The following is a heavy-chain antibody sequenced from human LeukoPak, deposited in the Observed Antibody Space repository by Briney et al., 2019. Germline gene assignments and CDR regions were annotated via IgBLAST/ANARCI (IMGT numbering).Heavy chain of an antibody. CDR3: AKDYDFCTGLGFDC. Sequence: GGSLRLSCAASGFTFSSYAMSWVRQAQGKGLEWVSAISGSGGSTYYADSVKGRFTISRDNSKNTLYLQMNSLRAEDTAVYYCAKDYDFCTGLGFDCGGQGTLVTVSS. D-gene: IGHD3-3*01. J-gene: IGHJ4*02. V-gene: IGHV3-23*01. CDR2: ISGSGGST. CDR1: GFTFSSYA.